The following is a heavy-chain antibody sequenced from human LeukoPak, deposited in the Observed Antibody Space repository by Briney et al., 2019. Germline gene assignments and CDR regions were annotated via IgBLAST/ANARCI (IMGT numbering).Heavy chain of an antibody. CDR2: IIPIFGTA. Sequence: SVKVSCKASGGTFSSYAISWVRQAPGQGLEWMGGIIPIFGTANYAQKFQGRVTITADESTSTAYMELSSLRSEDTAVYYCARDRGSSRWEPRYYYSYMAVWGKGTTVTVSS. CDR3: ARDRGSSRWEPRYYYSYMAV. D-gene: IGHD6-19*01. CDR1: GGTFSSYA. V-gene: IGHV1-69*13. J-gene: IGHJ6*03.